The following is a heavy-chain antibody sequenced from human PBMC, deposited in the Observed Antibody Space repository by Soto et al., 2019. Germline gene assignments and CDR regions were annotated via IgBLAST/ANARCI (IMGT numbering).Heavy chain of an antibody. CDR1: GASINSHKL. D-gene: IGHD3-22*01. V-gene: IGHV4-4*02. J-gene: IGHJ4*02. CDR3: ARGRYDVSGYYGPLFDF. Sequence: TLAVACAASGASINSHKLWSWFSQPPGKGPEWIGEVFHSGSTHYNPSLRSRVTILVDNSKNLFSLKLTSVTAADTAVYYCARGRYDVSGYYGPLFDFWGQGALVTVPS. CDR2: VFHSGST.